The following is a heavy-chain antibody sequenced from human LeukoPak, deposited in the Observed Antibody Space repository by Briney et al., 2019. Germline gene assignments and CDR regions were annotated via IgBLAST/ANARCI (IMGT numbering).Heavy chain of an antibody. CDR3: ARNGGNSDFDY. CDR2: ISSSGTYI. V-gene: IGHV3-21*01. Sequence: PGGSLRLSCAASGFTFSSYSMNWVRQAPGKGLEWVSFISSSGTYIYYADSMKGRFTISRDNAKNSLYLQMNSLRAEDTAVYHCARNGGNSDFDYWGQGTLVTVSS. CDR1: GFTFSSYS. D-gene: IGHD4-23*01. J-gene: IGHJ4*02.